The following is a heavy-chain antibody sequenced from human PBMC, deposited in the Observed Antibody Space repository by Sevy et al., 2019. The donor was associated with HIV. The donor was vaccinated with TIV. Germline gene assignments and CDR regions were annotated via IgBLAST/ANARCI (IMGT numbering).Heavy chain of an antibody. CDR2: ISNDERNE. CDR1: VFTFSSYA. J-gene: IGHJ4*02. CDR3: ARDPGYYAGFDF. Sequence: GGSLRLSCAASVFTFSSYAMHWVRQTPGKGLEWVAVISNDERNEKYTDSVEGRFTISRDNSKSILYLQMNSLRLEDTAVYYCARDPGYYAGFDFWGQGTLVTVSS. V-gene: IGHV3-30*14. D-gene: IGHD1-26*01.